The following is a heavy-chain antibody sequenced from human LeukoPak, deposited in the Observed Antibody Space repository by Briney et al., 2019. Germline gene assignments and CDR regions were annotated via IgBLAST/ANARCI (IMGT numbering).Heavy chain of an antibody. D-gene: IGHD1-14*01. CDR1: GGSFSGYY. Sequence: SGTLSLTCAVYGGSFSGYYWSWIRQPPGKGLEWIGEINHSGSTNYNPSLKSRVTISVDTSKNQFSLKLSSVTAADTAVYYCVRDLTSGSYYFDYWGQGTRVTVS. CDR2: INHSGST. J-gene: IGHJ4*02. CDR3: VRDLTSGSYYFDY. V-gene: IGHV4-34*01.